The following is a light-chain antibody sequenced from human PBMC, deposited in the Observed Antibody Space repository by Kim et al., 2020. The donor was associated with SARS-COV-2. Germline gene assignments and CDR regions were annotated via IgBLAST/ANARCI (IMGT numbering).Light chain of an antibody. CDR1: SSDIGSNY. CDR2: RNN. Sequence: ELTQPPSASGTPGQRVTISCSGSSSDIGSNYVYWYQQLPGTAPKLLIYRNNQRPSGVPDRFSGSKSGTSASLAISGLRSEDEADYYCAAWDDSLSGRVFGGGTQLSVL. V-gene: IGLV1-47*01. CDR3: AAWDDSLSGRV. J-gene: IGLJ3*02.